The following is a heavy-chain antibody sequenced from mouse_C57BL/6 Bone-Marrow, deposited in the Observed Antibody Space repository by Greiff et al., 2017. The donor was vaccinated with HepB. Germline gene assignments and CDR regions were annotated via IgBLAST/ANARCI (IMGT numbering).Heavy chain of an antibody. V-gene: IGHV1-39*01. CDR1: GYSFTDYN. Sequence: VQLKQSGPELVKPGASVKISCKASGYSFTDYNMNWVKQSNGKSLEWIGVINPNYGTTSYNQKFKGKATLTVDQSSSTAYMQLNSLTSEDSAVYYCANHYYGSRYAMDYWGQGTSVTVSS. J-gene: IGHJ4*01. D-gene: IGHD1-1*01. CDR2: INPNYGTT. CDR3: ANHYYGSRYAMDY.